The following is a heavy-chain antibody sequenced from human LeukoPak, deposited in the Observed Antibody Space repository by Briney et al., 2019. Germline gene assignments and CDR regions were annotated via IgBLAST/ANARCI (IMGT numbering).Heavy chain of an antibody. CDR1: GFTVSSNY. V-gene: IGHV3-53*01. CDR3: ASWYQLAFDY. Sequence: PGGSLRLSCAASGFTVSSNYMSWVRQDPGKGLEWVSVIYSGGSTYYADSVKGRFTISRDNSKNTLYLQMNSLRAEDTAVYYCASWYQLAFDYWGQGTLVTVSS. CDR2: IYSGGST. D-gene: IGHD2-2*01. J-gene: IGHJ4*02.